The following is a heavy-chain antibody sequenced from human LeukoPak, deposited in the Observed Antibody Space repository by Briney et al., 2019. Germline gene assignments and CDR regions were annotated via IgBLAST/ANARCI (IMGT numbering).Heavy chain of an antibody. J-gene: IGHJ4*02. Sequence: SETLSLTCTVSGGSISSYYWSWIRQPPGKGLEWIGYIYYSGSTNYNPSLKSRVTISVDTSKNQFSLKLSSVTAADTAAYYCARAHGGSSWFHYWGQGTLVTVSS. CDR1: GGSISSYY. CDR3: ARAHGGSSWFHY. V-gene: IGHV4-59*01. CDR2: IYYSGST. D-gene: IGHD6-13*01.